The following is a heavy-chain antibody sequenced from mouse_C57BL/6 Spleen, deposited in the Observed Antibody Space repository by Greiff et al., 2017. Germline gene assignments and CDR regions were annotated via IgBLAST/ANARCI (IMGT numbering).Heavy chain of an antibody. CDR1: GYTFTDYE. Sequence: QVHVKQSGAELVRPGASVTLSCKASGYTFTDYEMHWVKQTPVHGLEWIGAIDPETGGTAYNQKFKGKAILTADKSSSTAYMELRSLTSEDSAVYYCTTVFDYWGQGTTLTVSS. CDR2: IDPETGGT. J-gene: IGHJ2*01. CDR3: TTVFDY. V-gene: IGHV1-15*01.